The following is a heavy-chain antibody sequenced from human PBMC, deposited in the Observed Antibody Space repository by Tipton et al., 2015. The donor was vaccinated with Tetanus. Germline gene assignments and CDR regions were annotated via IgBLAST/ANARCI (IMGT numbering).Heavy chain of an antibody. J-gene: IGHJ6*02. D-gene: IGHD6-25*01. CDR3: ARVQEQRIYYYGMDV. CDR2: ISAYNGKT. CDR1: GYSFTRYG. V-gene: IGHV1-18*01. Sequence: QLVQSGAEVKKPGVSVKVSCKTSGYSFTRYGISWVRQAPGQGLEWMGWISAYNGKTKYAQRLQGRVTMTTDRSASTAYMDLRRLRSDDTAVYYCARVQEQRIYYYGMDVWGQGTTVTVSS.